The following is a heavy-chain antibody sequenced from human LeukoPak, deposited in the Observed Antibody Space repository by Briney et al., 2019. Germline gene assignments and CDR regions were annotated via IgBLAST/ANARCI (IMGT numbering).Heavy chain of an antibody. J-gene: IGHJ5*02. CDR1: GGFISSYY. D-gene: IGHD3-3*01. CDR3: ARHGSFWSGKTSWFDP. CDR2: IYYSGST. V-gene: IGHV4-59*08. Sequence: PSETLSLTCTVSGGFISSYYWSWIRQPPGKGLEWIGYIYYSGSTNYNPSLKSRVTISVDTSKNQFSLKLSSVTAADTAVYYCARHGSFWSGKTSWFDPWGQGTLVTVSS.